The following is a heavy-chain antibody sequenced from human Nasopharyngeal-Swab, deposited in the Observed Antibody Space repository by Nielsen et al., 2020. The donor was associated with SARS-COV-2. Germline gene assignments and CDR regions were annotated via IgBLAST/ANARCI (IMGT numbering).Heavy chain of an antibody. Sequence: SETLSLTCTVSGGSIRISTYYWGWIRQPPGTGLEWIGSVYYSGSTYYNPSLKSRVAISIDTSRNQFSLTLNSVTAADTAIYYCARHYLGGGLAAGTFYYMDVWGKGTTVTVSS. D-gene: IGHD6-13*01. CDR2: VYYSGST. CDR3: ARHYLGGGLAAGTFYYMDV. V-gene: IGHV4-39*01. CDR1: GGSIRISTYY. J-gene: IGHJ6*03.